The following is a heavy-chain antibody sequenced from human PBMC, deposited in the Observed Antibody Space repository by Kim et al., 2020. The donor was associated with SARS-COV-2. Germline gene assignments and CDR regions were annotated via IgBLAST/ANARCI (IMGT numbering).Heavy chain of an antibody. CDR1: GGSFSGYY. J-gene: IGHJ4*02. D-gene: IGHD3-10*01. V-gene: IGHV4-34*01. CDR3: ARIRRSGSSPSPPLHFDY. CDR2: INHSGST. Sequence: SETLSLTCAVYGGSFSGYYWSWIRQPPGKGLEWIGEINHSGSTNYNPSLKSRVTISVDTSKNQFSLKLSSVTAADTAVYYCARIRRSGSSPSPPLHFDYWGQGTLVTVSS.